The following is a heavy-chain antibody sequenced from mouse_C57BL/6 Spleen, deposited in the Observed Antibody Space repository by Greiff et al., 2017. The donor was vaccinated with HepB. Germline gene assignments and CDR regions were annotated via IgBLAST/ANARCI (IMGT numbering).Heavy chain of an antibody. J-gene: IGHJ4*01. CDR2: INPGSGGT. Sequence: QVQLQQSGAELVRPGTSVKVSCKASGYAFTNYLIEWVKQRPGQGLEWIGVINPGSGGTNYNEKFKGKATLTADKSSSTAYMQLSSLTSEDSAVYFCARDSKGAMDYWGQGTSVTVSS. CDR1: GYAFTNYL. D-gene: IGHD2-5*01. CDR3: ARDSKGAMDY. V-gene: IGHV1-54*01.